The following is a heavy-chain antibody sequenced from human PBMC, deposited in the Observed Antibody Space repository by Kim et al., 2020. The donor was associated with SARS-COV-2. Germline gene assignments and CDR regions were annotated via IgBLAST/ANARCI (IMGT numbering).Heavy chain of an antibody. CDR3: ASVWTHNGRDC. D-gene: IGHD3-16*01. Sequence: GGSLRLSCAASGFTFHSSSMNWVRQAPGKGLEWVATIKQDGSERHSVDSAKGRFTVSSDNAESSLYLEMNRLSPEDTAVYYCASVWTHNGRDCWVQGTLV. CDR2: IKQDGSER. J-gene: IGHJ4*02. CDR1: GFTFHSSS. V-gene: IGHV3-7*03.